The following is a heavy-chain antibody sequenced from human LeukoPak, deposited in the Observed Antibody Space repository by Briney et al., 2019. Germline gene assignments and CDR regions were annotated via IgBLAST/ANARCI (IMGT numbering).Heavy chain of an antibody. Sequence: GGSLRLSCAASGFTFSNYWMHWVRQAPGKGLVWVSRINSDGSSTSYADSVKGRFTISRDNAKNTLYLQMNSLRAEDTAVYYCTRGVGGSRYFDYWGQGTLVTVSS. CDR3: TRGVGGSRYFDY. J-gene: IGHJ4*02. CDR2: INSDGSST. D-gene: IGHD2-15*01. V-gene: IGHV3-74*01. CDR1: GFTFSNYW.